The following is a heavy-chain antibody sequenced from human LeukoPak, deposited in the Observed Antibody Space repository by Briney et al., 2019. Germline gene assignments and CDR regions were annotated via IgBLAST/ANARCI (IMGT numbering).Heavy chain of an antibody. CDR3: ATPGSSYYYYGMDV. V-gene: IGHV3-30*03. J-gene: IGHJ6*02. D-gene: IGHD6-13*01. Sequence: GGSLRLSCAASGFTFSSYGMHWVRQAPGKGLGWVAVISYDGSNKYYADSVKGRFTISRDNSKNTLYLQMNSLRAEDTAVYYCATPGSSYYYYGMDVWGQGTTVTVSS. CDR2: ISYDGSNK. CDR1: GFTFSSYG.